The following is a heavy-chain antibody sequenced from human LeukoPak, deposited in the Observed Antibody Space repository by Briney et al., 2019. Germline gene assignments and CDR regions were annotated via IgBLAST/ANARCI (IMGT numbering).Heavy chain of an antibody. CDR1: GFTFSSYA. V-gene: IGHV3-23*01. CDR2: ISGSGGST. D-gene: IGHD6-6*01. Sequence: GRSLRLSCAASGFTFSSYAMSWVRQAPGKGLEWVSAISGSGGSTYYADSVKGRFTISRDNSKNTLYLQMNSLRAEDTAVYYCAKDTRYSSSSSDYWGQGTLVTVSS. CDR3: AKDTRYSSSSSDY. J-gene: IGHJ4*02.